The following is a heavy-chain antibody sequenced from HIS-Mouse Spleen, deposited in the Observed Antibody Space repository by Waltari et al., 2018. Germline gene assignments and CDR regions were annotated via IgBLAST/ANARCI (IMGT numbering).Heavy chain of an antibody. CDR3: ATIPGATTWFDY. D-gene: IGHD4-17*01. V-gene: IGHV1-24*01. CDR2: FDTEDGET. Sequence: QVQLVQSGAEVKKLGASVKVSGKVSGYTLTKLSRHWVRQAPGKGLEWRGGFDTEDGETIYAQKLQGRGTMTEDTSTDTAYMELSSLRSEDTAVYYCATIPGATTWFDYWGQGTLVTVSS. J-gene: IGHJ4*02. CDR1: GYTLTKLS.